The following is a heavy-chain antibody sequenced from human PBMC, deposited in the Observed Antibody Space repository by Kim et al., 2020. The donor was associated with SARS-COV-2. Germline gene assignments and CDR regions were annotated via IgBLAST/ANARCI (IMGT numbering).Heavy chain of an antibody. V-gene: IGHV3-53*01. Sequence: GVSLRLSCAASGFTVSSNYMSWVRQAPGKGLEWVSVIYSGGSTYYADSVKGRFTISRDNSKNTLYLQMNSLRAEDTAVYYCARDSSGYHYGMDVWGQGTT. J-gene: IGHJ6*02. CDR1: GFTVSSNY. D-gene: IGHD3-22*01. CDR3: ARDSSGYHYGMDV. CDR2: IYSGGST.